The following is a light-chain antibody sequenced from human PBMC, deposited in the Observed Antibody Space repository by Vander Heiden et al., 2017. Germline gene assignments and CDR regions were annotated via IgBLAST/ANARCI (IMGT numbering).Light chain of an antibody. CDR1: QSVSSN. CDR2: GAS. CDR3: QQYDNWWT. V-gene: IGKV3-15*01. Sequence: EIVMTQSPATLSVSPGERATLSCRVSQSVSSNLAWYQQKPGQAPSLLIYGASTRATGIPARFSGSGSGTEFTLTISSLQSEDFAVYYCQQYDNWWTFGQGTKVEVK. J-gene: IGKJ1*01.